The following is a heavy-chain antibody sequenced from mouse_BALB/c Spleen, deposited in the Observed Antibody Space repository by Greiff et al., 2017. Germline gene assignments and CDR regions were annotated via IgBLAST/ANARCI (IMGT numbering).Heavy chain of an antibody. V-gene: IGHV1-18*01. D-gene: IGHD3-1*01. Sequence: EVKLQQPGAELVKPGASVKLSCKASGYTFTDYNMDWVKQSHGKSLEWIGDINPNNGGTIYNQKFKGKATLTVDKSSSTAYMELRSLTSEDTAVYYCARSGATGYAMDYWGQGTSVTVSS. CDR2: INPNNGGT. CDR1: GYTFTDYN. CDR3: ARSGATGYAMDY. J-gene: IGHJ4*01.